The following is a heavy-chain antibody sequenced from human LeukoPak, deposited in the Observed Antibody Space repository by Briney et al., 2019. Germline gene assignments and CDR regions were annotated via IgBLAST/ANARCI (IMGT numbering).Heavy chain of an antibody. CDR1: GGTFSSYA. J-gene: IGHJ4*02. D-gene: IGHD7-27*01. Sequence: SVKVSCKXSGGTFSSYAISWVRQAPGQGLEWMGRIIPIFGTANYAQKFQGRVTITTDESTSTAYMELSSLRSEDTAVYYCARDGSGAYPEGYWGQGTLVTVSS. CDR2: IIPIFGTA. CDR3: ARDGSGAYPEGY. V-gene: IGHV1-69*05.